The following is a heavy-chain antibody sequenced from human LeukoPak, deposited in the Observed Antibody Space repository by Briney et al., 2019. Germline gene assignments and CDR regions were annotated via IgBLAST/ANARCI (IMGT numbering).Heavy chain of an antibody. CDR1: GGSFSGYY. CDR2: INHSGST. V-gene: IGHV4-34*01. D-gene: IGHD3-22*01. Sequence: SETLSLTCAVYGGSFSGYYWCWIRQPPGKGLEWIGEINHSGSTNYNPSLKSRVTISVDTSKNQFSLKLSSVTAADTAVYYCASGADYYDSSGYSRSFDYWGQGTLVTVSS. CDR3: ASGADYYDSSGYSRSFDY. J-gene: IGHJ4*02.